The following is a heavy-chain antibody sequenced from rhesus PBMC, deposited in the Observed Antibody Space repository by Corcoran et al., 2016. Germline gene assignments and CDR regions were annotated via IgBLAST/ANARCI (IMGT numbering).Heavy chain of an antibody. J-gene: IGHJ5-1*01. D-gene: IGHD3-9*01. CDR1: GCSLRSYR. CDR2: INGYSGST. Sequence: QVQLQESGPGLVKPSDTLSPTCAAAGCSLRSYRWNLTRQPPGKGLGWIGGINGYSGSTNYNPALQSRVTISMDVSKNQFSLRLPSVTAADTAVYYCTSPVRYRFDVWGPGVLVSVSS. CDR3: TSPVRYRFDV. V-gene: IGHV4-80*01.